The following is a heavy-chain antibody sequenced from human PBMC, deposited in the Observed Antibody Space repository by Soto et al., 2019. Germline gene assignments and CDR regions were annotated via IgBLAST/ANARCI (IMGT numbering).Heavy chain of an antibody. CDR2: INHSGST. CDR1: GGSFSGYY. CDR3: ARGVRYYGSGSYPRGPCGMDV. V-gene: IGHV4-34*01. Sequence: QVQLQQWGAGLLKPSETLSLTCAVYGGSFSGYYWSWIRQPPGKGLEWIGEINHSGSTNYNPSLKSRVTXXVXTLQVXGTISVDTSEXXCXLKXSSVTAADTAVYYCARGVRYYGSGSYPRGPCGMDVWGQGTTVTVSS. J-gene: IGHJ6*02. D-gene: IGHD3-10*01.